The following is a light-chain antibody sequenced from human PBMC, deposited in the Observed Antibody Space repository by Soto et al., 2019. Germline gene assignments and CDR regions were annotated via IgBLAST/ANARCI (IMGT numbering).Light chain of an antibody. CDR2: GNN. Sequence: QSVLTQPPSVSGAPGQRVTISCTGSSSNIGTLYDVHWYQQLPGTAPKLLIYGNNHRPSGVPDRFSGSKSGTSASLAITGLQAEDEADYYCQSYDRSLSGSVFGIGTKVTV. CDR3: QSYDRSLSGSV. CDR1: SSNIGTLYD. J-gene: IGLJ1*01. V-gene: IGLV1-40*01.